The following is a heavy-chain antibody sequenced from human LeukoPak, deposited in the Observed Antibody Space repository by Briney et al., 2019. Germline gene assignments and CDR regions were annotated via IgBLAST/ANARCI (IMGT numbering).Heavy chain of an antibody. V-gene: IGHV1-69*05. CDR1: GGTFSSYA. CDR2: IIPIFGTA. CDR3: ARVGRGGSSSWYSGRPEEEYYYYYMDV. Sequence: GSSVKVSCKASGGTFSSYAVSWVRQAPGQGLEWMGRIIPIFGTANYAQKFHGRVTITTDESASTAYMELSSLRSEDTAVYYCARVGRGGSSSWYSGRPEEEYYYYYMDVWGKGTTVTVSS. D-gene: IGHD6-13*01. J-gene: IGHJ6*03.